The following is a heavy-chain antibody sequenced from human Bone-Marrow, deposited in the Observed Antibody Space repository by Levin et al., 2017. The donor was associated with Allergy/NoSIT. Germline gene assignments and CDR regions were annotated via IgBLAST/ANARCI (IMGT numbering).Heavy chain of an antibody. CDR3: ARGNWGYYPRLGFDI. CDR1: GGSSSDYY. V-gene: IGHV4-34*01. J-gene: IGHJ3*02. D-gene: IGHD1-26*01. Sequence: SQTLSLTCTIYGGSSSDYYWSWIRQPPGKGLEGIGEISHRGSTGYNPSLWSRVTISLDTSTNQFSLTLRSVTAADTAVYYCARGNWGYYPRLGFDIWGQGTMVTVSS. CDR2: ISHRGST.